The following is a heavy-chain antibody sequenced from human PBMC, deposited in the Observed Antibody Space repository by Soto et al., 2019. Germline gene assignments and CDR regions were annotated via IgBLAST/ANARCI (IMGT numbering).Heavy chain of an antibody. CDR3: ARPGSCSSASCYSYFDY. J-gene: IGHJ4*02. CDR2: IYYSGTT. CDR1: GGSISSSSYY. D-gene: IGHD2-2*01. Sequence: PSETLSLTCTVSGGSISSSSYYWGWLRQPPGKGLEWIGSIYYSGTTYYNPSLKSRVTISVDTSKNQFSLRLSSVTAADTAVYFCARPGSCSSASCYSYFDYWGQGSLVTVSS. V-gene: IGHV4-39*01.